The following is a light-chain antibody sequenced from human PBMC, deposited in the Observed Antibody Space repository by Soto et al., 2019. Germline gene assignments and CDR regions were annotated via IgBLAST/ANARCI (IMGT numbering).Light chain of an antibody. CDR3: HQYNSYFQT. CDR1: QNINNW. J-gene: IGKJ1*01. Sequence: DSQVTQSPSILSASVGARFTITCRASQNINNWLAWYQQKKGKAPKIMIYDASSLESGVPSRFSGSADGTDFNLSISSLQPDDFATYYCHQYNSYFQTFGQGTKVDIK. V-gene: IGKV1-5*01. CDR2: DAS.